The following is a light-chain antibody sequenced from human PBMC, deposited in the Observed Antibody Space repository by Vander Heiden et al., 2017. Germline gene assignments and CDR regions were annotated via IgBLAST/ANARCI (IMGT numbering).Light chain of an antibody. V-gene: IGLV2-14*01. CDR2: DVS. Sequence: QSALTQPASVSGSPGQSLTISCTGTSSYVGGYNYVSWYQQHPGKAPKLMIYDVSNRPSGVSNRFSGSKSGNTASLTISGLQAEDEADYYCSSYTSSSTLVVFGGGTKLT. CDR1: SSYVGGYNY. CDR3: SSYTSSSTLVV. J-gene: IGLJ2*01.